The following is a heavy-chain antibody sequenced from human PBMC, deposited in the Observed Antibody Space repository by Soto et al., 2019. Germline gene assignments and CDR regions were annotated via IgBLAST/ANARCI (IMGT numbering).Heavy chain of an antibody. D-gene: IGHD1-1*01. CDR3: ARLVTTRYYLYYALDV. CDR1: GFKYSDYY. Sequence: QVQLVESGGGLVKPGGSLRLSCAASGFKYSDYYMSWIRQAPGKGLEWVSHIVGVGSDIYYAESVKGRFTISRDNAKKSLSLQMNSLRADDTGVYYCARLVTTRYYLYYALDVWGQGTTVTVSS. CDR2: IVGVGSDI. J-gene: IGHJ6*02. V-gene: IGHV3-11*01.